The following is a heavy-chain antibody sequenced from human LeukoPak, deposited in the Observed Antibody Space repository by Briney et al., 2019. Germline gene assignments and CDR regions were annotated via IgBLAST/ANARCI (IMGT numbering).Heavy chain of an antibody. CDR2: TYYRSSWHN. D-gene: IGHD2-8*01. V-gene: IGHV6-1*01. CDR1: GDSVSSNNAA. J-gene: IGHJ4*02. Sequence: SQTLSLTCAISGDSVSSNNAAWHWIRQSPSRGLEWLGRTYYRSSWHNDYAVSVKSRITINPDTSQNQFSLQLSSVTAADTAVYYCARGYCTNGVCYPFDYWGQGTLVTVSS. CDR3: ARGYCTNGVCYPFDY.